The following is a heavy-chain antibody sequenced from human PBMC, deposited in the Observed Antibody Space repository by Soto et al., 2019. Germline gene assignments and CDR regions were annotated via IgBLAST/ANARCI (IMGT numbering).Heavy chain of an antibody. CDR2: INSDGSST. CDR1: GFTFSSYG. CDR3: ASSIEDDSSGYCGPNDAFDI. Sequence: GGSLRLSCVASGFTFSSYGMHWVRQAPGKGLEWVSRINSDGSSTNYADSVKGRFTISRDNAKNTLYLQMNSLRAEDTAVYYCASSIEDDSSGYCGPNDAFDIWGQGTMVTVSS. J-gene: IGHJ3*02. D-gene: IGHD3-22*01. V-gene: IGHV3-74*01.